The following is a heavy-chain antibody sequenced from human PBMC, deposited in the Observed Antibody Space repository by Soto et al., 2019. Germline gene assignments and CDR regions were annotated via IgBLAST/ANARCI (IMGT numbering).Heavy chain of an antibody. Sequence: QVQLVQSGAEVQKPGSSVKVSCKASGGTFSSYTISWVRQAPGQGLEWMGRIIPIRGIANYAQKFQGRVTITADKSTSTAYMELSSLRSEDTAVYYCARDHTAMYYYYGMDVWGQGTTVTVSS. D-gene: IGHD5-18*01. J-gene: IGHJ6*02. CDR2: IIPIRGIA. V-gene: IGHV1-69*08. CDR1: GGTFSSYT. CDR3: ARDHTAMYYYYGMDV.